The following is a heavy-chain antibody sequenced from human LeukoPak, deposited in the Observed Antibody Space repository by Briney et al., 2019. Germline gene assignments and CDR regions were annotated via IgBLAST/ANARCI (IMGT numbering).Heavy chain of an antibody. J-gene: IGHJ5*02. CDR3: ARGAVAGTDSWFDP. CDR1: GGSISSYY. Sequence: RPSETLSLTCTVSGGSISSYYWSWIRQPPGKGLEWIGYIYYSGSTNYNPSLKSRVTISVDTSKNQFSLKLSSVTAADTAVYYCARGAVAGTDSWFDPWGQGTLVTVSS. CDR2: IYYSGST. V-gene: IGHV4-59*01. D-gene: IGHD6-19*01.